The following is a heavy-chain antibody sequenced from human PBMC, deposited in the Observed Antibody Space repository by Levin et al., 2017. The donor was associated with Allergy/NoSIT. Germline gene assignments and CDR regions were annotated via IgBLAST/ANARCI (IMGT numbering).Heavy chain of an antibody. D-gene: IGHD1-26*01. J-gene: IGHJ4*02. Sequence: LSQTLSLTCTVSYGSISNINYYWVWIRQPPGKGVEWIGSIHYSGRTYYNPSLKSRVTMSVDTTKNQFSLKLSSVTAADTSVYFCARQDGSGSYLGYWAQGTLVTVSS. V-gene: IGHV4-39*01. CDR3: ARQDGSGSYLGY. CDR2: IHYSGRT. CDR1: YGSISNINYY.